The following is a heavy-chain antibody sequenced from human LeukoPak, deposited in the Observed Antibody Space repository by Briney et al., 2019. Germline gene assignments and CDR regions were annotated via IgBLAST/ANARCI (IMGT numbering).Heavy chain of an antibody. CDR3: AKTQYYYDSSGYYAPYYYYYYGMDV. CDR2: ISDSDGST. D-gene: IGHD3-22*01. Sequence: PGGSLRLSCAASGFTFSRYDMSWIRQSPGKGLEWVSAISDSDGSTYYADSVKGRFTISRDNSRNTLYLQMNSLRTEDTAVYYCAKTQYYYDSSGYYAPYYYYYYGMDVWGQGTTVTVSS. CDR1: GFTFSRYD. J-gene: IGHJ6*02. V-gene: IGHV3-23*01.